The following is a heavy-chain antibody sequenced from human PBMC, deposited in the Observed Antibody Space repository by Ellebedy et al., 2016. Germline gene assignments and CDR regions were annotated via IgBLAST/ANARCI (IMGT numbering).Heavy chain of an antibody. J-gene: IGHJ4*02. CDR3: ARLPGGYSYGYMVY. D-gene: IGHD5-18*01. V-gene: IGHV4-4*02. CDR1: GGSISSSNW. CDR2: IYHSGST. Sequence: SETLSLXXAVSGGSISSSNWWSWVRQPPGKGLEWIGEIYHSGSTNYNPSLKSRVTISVDKSKNQFSLKLSSVTAADTAVYYCARLPGGYSYGYMVYWGQGTLVTVSS.